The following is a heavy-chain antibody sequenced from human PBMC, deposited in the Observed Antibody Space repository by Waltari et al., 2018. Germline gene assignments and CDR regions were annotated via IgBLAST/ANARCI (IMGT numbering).Heavy chain of an antibody. CDR3: AKDARLAPYYYYYMDV. CDR1: GFTFDDYA. CDR2: ISWDGVST. J-gene: IGHJ6*03. V-gene: IGHV3-43D*04. Sequence: EVQLVESGGVVVQPGGSLRLSCAASGFTFDDYAMHWVRQAPGKGLEWVSLISWDGVSTYYADSVKGRFTISRDNSKNSLYLQMNSLRAEDTALYYCAKDARLAPYYYYYMDVWGKGTTVTVSS.